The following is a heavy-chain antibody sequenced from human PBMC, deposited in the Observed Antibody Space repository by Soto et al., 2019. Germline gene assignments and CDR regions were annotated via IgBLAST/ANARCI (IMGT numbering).Heavy chain of an antibody. J-gene: IGHJ6*02. D-gene: IGHD3-10*01. CDR3: ARDCRGGMDV. CDR1: GFTVSSNY. Sequence: EVQLVETGGGLIQPGGSLRLSCAASGFTVSSNYMSWVRQAPGKGLEWVSVIYSGGSTYYADSVKGRFTISRDNSKHTRYLQMTSVSAEDTAVPYCARDCRGGMDVWGQGTTVTVSS. CDR2: IYSGGST. V-gene: IGHV3-53*02.